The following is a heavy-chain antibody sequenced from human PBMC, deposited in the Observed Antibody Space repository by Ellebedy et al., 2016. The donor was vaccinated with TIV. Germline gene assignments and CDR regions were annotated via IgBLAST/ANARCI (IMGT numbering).Heavy chain of an antibody. CDR2: ISPNSGDT. Sequence: PGGSLRLSCAASGVIFTNFYMSWIRQAPGKEPEWISYISPNSGDTNDADSVRGRFTISRDNAKNPVYLQMDSLRVEDTAVYFCVKGTRPTDHWGQGTLLTVSS. D-gene: IGHD1-1*01. CDR1: GVIFTNFY. CDR3: VKGTRPTDH. V-gene: IGHV3-11*06. J-gene: IGHJ4*02.